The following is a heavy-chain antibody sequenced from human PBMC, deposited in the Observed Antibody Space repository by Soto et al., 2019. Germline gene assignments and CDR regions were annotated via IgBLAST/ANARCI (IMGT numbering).Heavy chain of an antibody. J-gene: IGHJ6*02. CDR1: GFTFSSYG. D-gene: IGHD3-22*01. CDR2: IWYDGSNK. V-gene: IGHV3-33*01. Sequence: QVQLVESGGGVVQPGRSLRLSCAASGFTFSSYGMHWVRQAPGKGLEWVAVIWYDGSNKYYADSVKGRFTISRDNSKNTLYLQMNSLRAEGTAVYYWAREKGLIGFYYYYGMDVWGQGTTVTVSS. CDR3: AREKGLIGFYYYYGMDV.